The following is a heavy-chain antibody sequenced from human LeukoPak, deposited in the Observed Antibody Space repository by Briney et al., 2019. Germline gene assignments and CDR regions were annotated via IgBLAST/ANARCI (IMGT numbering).Heavy chain of an antibody. J-gene: IGHJ6*02. CDR1: GFTFSSYW. D-gene: IGHD6-13*01. Sequence: GGSLRLSCAASGFTFSSYWMSWVRQAPGKGLEWVVNIKQDGSEKYYVDSVKGRFTISRDNAKNSLYLQMNSLRAEDTAVYYCARAYDSSSWYWGDYYYYYGMDVWGQGTTVTVSS. CDR2: IKQDGSEK. V-gene: IGHV3-7*01. CDR3: ARAYDSSSWYWGDYYYYYGMDV.